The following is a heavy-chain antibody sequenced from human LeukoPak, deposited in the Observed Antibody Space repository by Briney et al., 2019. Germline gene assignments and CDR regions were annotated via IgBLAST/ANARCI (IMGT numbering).Heavy chain of an antibody. V-gene: IGHV4-31*03. Sequence: SQTLSLTRTIAGGSIRDGAYFWYWVRQHPRKGLEWIGYISYTGSTHYNPSLESRVTISVDPEDTSRKQFFLRLTSLTAADTAVYYCARQYSPDSSGLTPWGQGTLVTVSS. D-gene: IGHD3-22*01. CDR3: ARQYSPDSSGLTP. CDR2: ISYTGST. J-gene: IGHJ5*02. CDR1: GGSIRDGAYF.